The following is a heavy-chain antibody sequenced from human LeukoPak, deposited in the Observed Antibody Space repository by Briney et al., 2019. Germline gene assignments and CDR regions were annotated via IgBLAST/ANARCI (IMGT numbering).Heavy chain of an antibody. Sequence: SQTLSLTCTVSGGSISSSTYYWGWIRQPPGKGLEWIGSIFYSGRTYYNPSLKSRVTMSVDTSKNQFSLKLSSVTAADTAVYYCARGINYYYYMDVWGKGTTVTISS. CDR2: IFYSGRT. V-gene: IGHV4-39*07. CDR1: GGSISSSTYY. J-gene: IGHJ6*03. CDR3: ARGINYYYYMDV. D-gene: IGHD3-3*02.